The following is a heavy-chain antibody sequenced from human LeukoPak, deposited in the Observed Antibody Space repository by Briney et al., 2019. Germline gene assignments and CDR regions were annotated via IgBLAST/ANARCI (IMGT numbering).Heavy chain of an antibody. D-gene: IGHD2-2*01. V-gene: IGHV4-34*01. J-gene: IGHJ2*01. Sequence: SETLSLTCAVSGGSFSGYYWSWIRQPPGKGLEWIGEINHSGSTNYNTSLKSRVTISVNTSKNQFSLKLSSVTAADAAVYDWARQEVPAADDWYFDLWGRGTLVTVSS. CDR3: ARQEVPAADDWYFDL. CDR1: GGSFSGYY. CDR2: INHSGST.